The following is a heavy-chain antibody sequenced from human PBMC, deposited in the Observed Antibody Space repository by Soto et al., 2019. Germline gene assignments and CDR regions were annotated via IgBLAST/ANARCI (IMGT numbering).Heavy chain of an antibody. CDR3: ARDQRYNWNYGDFDY. Sequence: PGWSLRLSCAASGFTFSSYEMNWVRQAPGKGLEWVSYISSSGSTIYYADSVKGRFTISRDNAKNSLYLQMNSLRDEDTAVYYCARDQRYNWNYGDFDYWGQGTLVTVSS. J-gene: IGHJ4*02. CDR1: GFTFSSYE. V-gene: IGHV3-48*03. CDR2: ISSSGSTI. D-gene: IGHD1-7*01.